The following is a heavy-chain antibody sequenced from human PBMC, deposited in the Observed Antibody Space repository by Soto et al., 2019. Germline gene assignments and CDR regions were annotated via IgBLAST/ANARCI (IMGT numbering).Heavy chain of an antibody. CDR1: GFTFRNHG. Sequence: QVQLVESGGGVVQPGRSLRLSCAASGFTFRNHGMHWVRQAPGKGLEWVAVISYDGNKKYYGVSMKGRFTISRDNSKNTLYLQMNSLRGEDTALFYCARVGADGMDVWGQGTTVTVSS. CDR3: ARVGADGMDV. V-gene: IGHV3-30*03. D-gene: IGHD1-26*01. J-gene: IGHJ6*02. CDR2: ISYDGNKK.